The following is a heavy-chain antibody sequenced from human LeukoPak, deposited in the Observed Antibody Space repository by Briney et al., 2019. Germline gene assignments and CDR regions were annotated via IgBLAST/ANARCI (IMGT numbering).Heavy chain of an antibody. CDR2: ISYDGSNK. CDR3: AKGLDYYGSGSYYYYYGMDV. Sequence: GRSLRLSCAASGFTFSSYGMHWVRQAPGKGLEWAAVISYDGSNKYYADSVKGRFTISRDNSKNTLYLQMNSLRAEDTAVYYCAKGLDYYGSGSYYYYYGMDVWGQGTTVTVSS. CDR1: GFTFSSYG. V-gene: IGHV3-30*18. D-gene: IGHD3-10*01. J-gene: IGHJ6*02.